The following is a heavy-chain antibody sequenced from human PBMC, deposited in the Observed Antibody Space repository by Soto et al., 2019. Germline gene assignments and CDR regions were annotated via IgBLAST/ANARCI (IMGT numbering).Heavy chain of an antibody. Sequence: GESLKISCKGSGYSFTNYWIGWVRQMPGKGLEWMGIICPYDSNTRYSPSFQGQVTMSADKSISTAYLQWNSLKASDSAMYYCARRPSDYYAMDVWGQGTTVTVSS. J-gene: IGHJ6*02. CDR1: GYSFTNYW. D-gene: IGHD1-26*01. CDR2: ICPYDSNT. CDR3: ARRPSDYYAMDV. V-gene: IGHV5-51*01.